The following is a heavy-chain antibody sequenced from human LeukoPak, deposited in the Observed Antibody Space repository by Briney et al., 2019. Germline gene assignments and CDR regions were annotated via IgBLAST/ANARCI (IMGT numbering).Heavy chain of an antibody. V-gene: IGHV4-39*07. D-gene: IGHD1-1*01. CDR3: ATGSTNFDY. CDR2: ISCSGST. Sequence: SETLSLTCTVSGGSISNPCAYWGWIRQSPGKGLEWIASISCSGSTYYSPSLESRLTISIDSSKNQFSLKLTSVTTADTAVYYCATGSTNFDYWGRGTLVTVSS. J-gene: IGHJ4*02. CDR1: GGSISNPCAY.